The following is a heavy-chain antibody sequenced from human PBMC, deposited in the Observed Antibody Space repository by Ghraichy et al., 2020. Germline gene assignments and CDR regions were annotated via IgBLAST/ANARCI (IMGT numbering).Heavy chain of an antibody. J-gene: IGHJ4*02. Sequence: GALRLSCAASGFSFGSYSMSWVRQIPGKGLQFVAAISGSGGKTYYSNSVRGRFTISRDNPKNALHLQMNSLRDDDTAVYYCAASYYYGKPYFDSWGRGTPVTVSS. D-gene: IGHD3-10*01. CDR2: ISGSGGKT. CDR3: AASYYYGKPYFDS. V-gene: IGHV3-23*01. CDR1: GFSFGSYS.